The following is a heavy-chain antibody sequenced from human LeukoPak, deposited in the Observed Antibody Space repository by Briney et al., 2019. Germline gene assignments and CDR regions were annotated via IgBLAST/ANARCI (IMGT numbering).Heavy chain of an antibody. CDR1: GGSFSGYY. Sequence: SVTLSLTCAVYGGSFSGYYWSWIRQPPGKGLEWIGEINHSGSTNYNPSLKSRVTISVDTSKNQFSLKLSSVTAADTAVYYCASHDSYYDFWSGRQSQYYFDCWGQGTLVTVSS. J-gene: IGHJ4*02. V-gene: IGHV4-34*01. CDR3: ASHDSYYDFWSGRQSQYYFDC. CDR2: INHSGST. D-gene: IGHD3-3*01.